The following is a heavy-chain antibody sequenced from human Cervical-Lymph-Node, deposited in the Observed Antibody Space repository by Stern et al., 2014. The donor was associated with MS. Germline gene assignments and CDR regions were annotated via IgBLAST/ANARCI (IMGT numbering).Heavy chain of an antibody. V-gene: IGHV3-74*02. CDR2: INIDGSST. CDR3: TSGNYGMDV. CDR1: GFTFSSAW. D-gene: IGHD1-26*01. J-gene: IGHJ6*02. Sequence: EVQLLESGGGLVQPGGSLRLSCAASGFTFSSAWMYWVRQAPGKGLVCVSRINIDGSSTYYADSVKGRFNTSRDNAKSTLYLQMNSLRAEDTAVYYCTSGNYGMDVWGQGTTVTVSS.